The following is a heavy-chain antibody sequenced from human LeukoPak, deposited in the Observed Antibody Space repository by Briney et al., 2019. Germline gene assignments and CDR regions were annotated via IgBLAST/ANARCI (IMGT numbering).Heavy chain of an antibody. Sequence: SETLSLTCTVSGDSINNYYWSWIRQPAGKGLEWIGRIYSTGSTNYNPSLKGRVTMSVDTSKNHLSLNLTTVTAADSAIHYCARHCIGGTCYDSWGQGTLVTVSS. CDR2: IYSTGST. D-gene: IGHD2-15*01. V-gene: IGHV4-4*07. CDR1: GDSINNYY. CDR3: ARHCIGGTCYDS. J-gene: IGHJ5*01.